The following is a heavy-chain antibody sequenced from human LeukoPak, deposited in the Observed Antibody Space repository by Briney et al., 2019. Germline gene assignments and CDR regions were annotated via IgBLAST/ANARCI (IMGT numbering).Heavy chain of an antibody. CDR1: GFTFSSYS. D-gene: IGHD3-10*01. CDR3: AKDIRPDYYGSATPYDY. J-gene: IGHJ4*02. Sequence: GGSLRLSCAASGFTFSSYSMNWVRQAPGKGLEWVSYISSSGDTIYYADSVKGRFTISRDNAKNSLYLQMNSLRAEDTALYYCAKDIRPDYYGSATPYDYWGQGTLVTVSS. V-gene: IGHV3-48*01. CDR2: ISSSGDTI.